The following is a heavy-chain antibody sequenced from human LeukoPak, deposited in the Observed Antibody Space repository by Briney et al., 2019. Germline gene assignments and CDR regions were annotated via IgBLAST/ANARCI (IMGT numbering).Heavy chain of an antibody. J-gene: IGHJ4*02. CDR1: GASFSSGDQY. V-gene: IGHV4-31*03. D-gene: IGHD3-22*01. CDR2: IHPSGML. CDR3: SRGLDSRKLGY. Sequence: SETLSLTCTVSGASFSSGDQYWNWIRQTPGKGLEWIGSIHPSGMLYNNPSLESRVTISIDTSKNQFSLNLNSVTAADTAVYFCSRGLDSRKLGYWGQGTLVTVSS.